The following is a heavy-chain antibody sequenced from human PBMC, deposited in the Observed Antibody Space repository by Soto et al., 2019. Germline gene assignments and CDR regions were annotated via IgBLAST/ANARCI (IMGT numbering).Heavy chain of an antibody. D-gene: IGHD6-6*01. CDR1: GYSIRSNDYY. J-gene: IGHJ4*02. CDR2: IDFNWVT. V-gene: IGHV4-39*07. Sequence: QLQLQESGPRLVKPSETLSLTCAVSGYSIRSNDYYWAWIRQPPGEGLEWIGHIDFNWVTYYNPSLKSRLTISKDTSNNQFSLTLTSVTAADTAVYYCAKELVGATRLRHTDSEYWGTGILVTVAS. CDR3: AKELVGATRLRHTDSEY.